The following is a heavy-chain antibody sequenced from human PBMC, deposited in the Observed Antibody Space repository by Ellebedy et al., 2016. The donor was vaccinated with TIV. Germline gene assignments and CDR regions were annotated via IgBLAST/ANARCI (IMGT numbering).Heavy chain of an antibody. V-gene: IGHV3-33*06. CDR2: IWYDGSNK. D-gene: IGHD3-22*01. CDR3: AKFLMGGRITMIVVPRGAFDI. J-gene: IGHJ3*02. CDR1: GFTFSSYA. Sequence: GESLKISXAASGFTFSSYAMSWVRQAPGKGLEWVAVIWYDGSNKYYADSVKGRFTISRDNSKNTLYLQMNSLRAEDTAVYYCAKFLMGGRITMIVVPRGAFDIWGQGTMVTVSS.